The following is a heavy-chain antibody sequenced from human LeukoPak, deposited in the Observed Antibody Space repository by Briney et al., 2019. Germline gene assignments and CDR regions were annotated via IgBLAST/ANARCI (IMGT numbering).Heavy chain of an antibody. D-gene: IGHD3-10*01. CDR2: VYVSGNT. V-gene: IGHV4-61*02. J-gene: IGHJ6*03. CDR1: GGSINRGLYY. Sequence: PSETLSLTCTVSGGSINRGLYYWSSIRQPAGEGLEWIGPVYVSGNTNYNPSLKSRITISIDTSKNQCCLRLSSVTAADMAVYYCARVGITRYGSWSYSDAPFRYRYYYDMDVWGKGTTVTISS. CDR3: ARVGITRYGSWSYSDAPFRYRYYYDMDV.